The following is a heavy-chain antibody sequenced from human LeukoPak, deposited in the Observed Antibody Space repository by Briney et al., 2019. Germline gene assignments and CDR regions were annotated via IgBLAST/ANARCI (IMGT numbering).Heavy chain of an antibody. CDR1: GFTFSTYG. CDR3: ARDLSGGGLDY. J-gene: IGHJ4*02. V-gene: IGHV3-30*03. Sequence: GRSLRLSCAASGFTFSTYGMHWVRQAPGKGLEWVSFISYDGSNKYYADSVKGRFTISRDNSKNTLYLQMNSLRAEDTAVYYCARDLSGGGLDYWGQGTLVTVSS. D-gene: IGHD3-10*01. CDR2: ISYDGSNK.